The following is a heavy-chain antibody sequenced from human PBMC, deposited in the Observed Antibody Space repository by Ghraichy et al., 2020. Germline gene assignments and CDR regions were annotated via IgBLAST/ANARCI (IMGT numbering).Heavy chain of an antibody. CDR2: IKEDGSEK. J-gene: IGHJ3*01. CDR3: ARDPYDSSAYGAFDV. D-gene: IGHD3-22*01. CDR1: GFTFSRYW. Sequence: GESLNISCAASGFTFSRYWMSWVRQAPGKGLEWVANIKEDGSEKEYVDSVKGRFTISRDNAKNLLYLQMSSLRADYTAVYYCARDPYDSSAYGAFDVWGQGTMVTVSS. V-gene: IGHV3-7*01.